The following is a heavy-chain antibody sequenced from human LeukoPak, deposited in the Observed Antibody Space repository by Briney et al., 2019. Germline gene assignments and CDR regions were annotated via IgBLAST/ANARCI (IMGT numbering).Heavy chain of an antibody. Sequence: PGGSLRLSCAASGFTFSDYYMSWIRQAPGKGLEWVSYISSSGSTIYYADSVRGRFTISRDNAKNSLFLQMSGLRAEDTAMYYCARALYNSGWYPDYFDSWGQGTLVTVSS. CDR3: ARALYNSGWYPDYFDS. J-gene: IGHJ4*02. V-gene: IGHV3-11*04. CDR1: GFTFSDYY. D-gene: IGHD6-13*01. CDR2: ISSSGSTI.